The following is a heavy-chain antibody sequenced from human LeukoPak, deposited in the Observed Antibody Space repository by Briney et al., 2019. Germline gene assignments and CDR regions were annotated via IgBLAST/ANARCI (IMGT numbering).Heavy chain of an antibody. CDR2: LNQDGREK. J-gene: IGHJ3*02. D-gene: IGHD6-25*01. CDR1: GFTFSRYW. Sequence: GESLRLSCAASGFTFSRYWMTWVRQAPGKGLEWVANLNQDGREKYYMDSVTGRFTISRDNAKNSLYLQMNSLRAEDTAVYYCAREGIAAATFDIWGQGTMVTVSS. CDR3: AREGIAAATFDI. V-gene: IGHV3-7*01.